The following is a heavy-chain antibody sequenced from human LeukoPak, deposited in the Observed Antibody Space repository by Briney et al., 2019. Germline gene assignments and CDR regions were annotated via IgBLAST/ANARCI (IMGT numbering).Heavy chain of an antibody. CDR2: INHSGST. CDR1: GGSISSGGYY. J-gene: IGHJ4*02. V-gene: IGHV4-30-2*01. CDR3: ARGLAVYDYVWGSYRPEWYFDY. Sequence: SQTLSLTCTVSGGSISSGGYYWSWIRQPPGKGLEWIGEINHSGSTNYNPSLKSRVTISVDTSKNQFSLKLSSVTTADTAVYYCARGLAVYDYVWGSYRPEWYFDYWGQGTLVTVSS. D-gene: IGHD3-16*02.